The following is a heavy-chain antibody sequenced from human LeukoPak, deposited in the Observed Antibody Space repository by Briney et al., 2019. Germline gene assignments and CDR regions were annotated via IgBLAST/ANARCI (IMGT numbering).Heavy chain of an antibody. CDR1: GYTFTSYG. V-gene: IGHV1-18*01. D-gene: IGHD2-15*01. J-gene: IGHJ4*02. Sequence: ASVKVSCKASGYTFTSYGISWVRQAPGQGLEWMGWISVYNGNTNYAQKFQGRVTMTTDTSTSTAYMELRSLRSDDTAVYYCAGVHPSGGSCYYWGQGTLVTVSS. CDR3: AGVHPSGGSCYY. CDR2: ISVYNGNT.